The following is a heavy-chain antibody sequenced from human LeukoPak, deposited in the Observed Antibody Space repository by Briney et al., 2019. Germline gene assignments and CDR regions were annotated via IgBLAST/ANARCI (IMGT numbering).Heavy chain of an antibody. J-gene: IGHJ4*02. Sequence: GASVKVSCKASGYTFTSYGISWVRQAPGQGLEWMGGIIPIFGTANYAQKFQGRVTITADESTSTAYMELSSLRSEDTAVYYCARGLGGSELPVSYSLDYWGQGTLVTVSS. CDR1: GYTFTSYG. V-gene: IGHV1-69*13. D-gene: IGHD1-26*01. CDR2: IIPIFGTA. CDR3: ARGLGGSELPVSYSLDY.